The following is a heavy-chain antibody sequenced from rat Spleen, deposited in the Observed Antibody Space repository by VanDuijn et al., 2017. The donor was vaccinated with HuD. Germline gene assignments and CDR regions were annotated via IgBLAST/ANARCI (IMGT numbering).Heavy chain of an antibody. CDR3: TRLGGLRNWFAY. Sequence: EVQLVESGGGLVQPGRSLKLSCAASGFTFSDFDMAWVRQAPAKGLEWVASISTGDDDPYYRDSVKGHFTISRDDEESTLYLQMDSLRSEDTATYFCTRLGGLRNWFAYWGQGTLVTVSS. CDR2: ISTGDDDP. D-gene: IGHD4-3*01. V-gene: IGHV5S23*01. CDR1: GFTFSDFD. J-gene: IGHJ3*01.